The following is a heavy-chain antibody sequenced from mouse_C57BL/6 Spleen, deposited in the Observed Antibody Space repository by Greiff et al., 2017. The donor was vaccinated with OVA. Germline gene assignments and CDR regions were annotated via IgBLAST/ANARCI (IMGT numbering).Heavy chain of an antibody. CDR3: ARYSNGVYFDY. Sequence: VQLKQSGPELVKPGASVKISCKASGYSFIGYYMNWVKQSPEKSLEWIGEINPSTGGTTYNQKFKAKATLTVDKSSSTAHMQLKSLTSEDSAVYYCARYSNGVYFDYWGQGTTLTVSS. CDR2: INPSTGGT. CDR1: GYSFIGYY. D-gene: IGHD2-5*01. J-gene: IGHJ2*01. V-gene: IGHV1-42*01.